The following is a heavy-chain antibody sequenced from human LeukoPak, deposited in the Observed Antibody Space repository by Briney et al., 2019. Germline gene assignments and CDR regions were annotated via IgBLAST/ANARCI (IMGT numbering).Heavy chain of an antibody. CDR3: AREHYYDSSGYYPLVDY. V-gene: IGHV3-23*01. Sequence: PGGSLRLSCAASGFTFSGYAMSWVRQAPGKGLEWVSAISGSGGSTYYADSVKGRFTISRDNSKNTLYLQMNSLRAEDTAVYYCAREHYYDSSGYYPLVDYWGQGTLVTVSS. J-gene: IGHJ4*02. CDR2: ISGSGGST. CDR1: GFTFSGYA. D-gene: IGHD3-22*01.